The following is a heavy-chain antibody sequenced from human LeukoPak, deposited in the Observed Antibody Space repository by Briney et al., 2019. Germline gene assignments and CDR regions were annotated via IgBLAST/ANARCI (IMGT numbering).Heavy chain of an antibody. D-gene: IGHD6-13*01. CDR1: GGSISSYY. V-gene: IGHV4-59*01. CDR2: IYYSGST. J-gene: IGHJ4*02. CDR3: AREPGTGLAAAGIDY. Sequence: SETLSLTCTVSGGSISSYYWSWIRQPPGKGLEWIGYIYYSGSTNYNPSLKSRVTISVDTSKNRFSLKLSSVTAADTAVYYCAREPGTGLAAAGIDYWGQGTLVTVSS.